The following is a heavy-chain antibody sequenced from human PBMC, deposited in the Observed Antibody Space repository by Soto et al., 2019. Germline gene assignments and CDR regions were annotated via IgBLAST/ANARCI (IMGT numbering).Heavy chain of an antibody. CDR1: GGSISSSY. D-gene: IGHD2-15*01. J-gene: IGHJ5*02. CDR2: IYDDGSA. V-gene: IGHV4-59*01. Sequence: SETLSLTCTVSGGSISSSYWSWIRQPPGKGLEWLAYIYDDGSANYNPSLKSRATISLDMSKNQFSLKLASVTAADTAVYYCARDKYCSGGSCRKNWFDPWGQGTLVTVSS. CDR3: ARDKYCSGGSCRKNWFDP.